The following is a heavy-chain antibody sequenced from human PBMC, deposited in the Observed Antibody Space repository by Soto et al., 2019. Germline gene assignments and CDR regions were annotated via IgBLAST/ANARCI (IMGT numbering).Heavy chain of an antibody. V-gene: IGHV3-23*01. Sequence: GGSLRLSCAASGFTFSSYAMSWVRQAPGKGLEWVSAISGSGGSTYYADSVKGRFTISRDNSKNTLYLQMNSLRAEDTAVYYCAKVYCGGDCYPYYFDYWGQGTLVTLSS. CDR1: GFTFSSYA. D-gene: IGHD2-21*02. CDR3: AKVYCGGDCYPYYFDY. J-gene: IGHJ4*02. CDR2: ISGSGGST.